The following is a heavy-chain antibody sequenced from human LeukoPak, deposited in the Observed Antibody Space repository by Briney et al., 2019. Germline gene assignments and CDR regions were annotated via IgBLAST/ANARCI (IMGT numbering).Heavy chain of an antibody. CDR2: SSGYNGNT. V-gene: IGHV1-18*01. J-gene: IGHJ5*02. CDR3: ARAPRLSAAGTKKKENWFDP. Sequence: ASVKVSCKASGYTFTSYSISWVRQAPGQRLEGMGWSSGYNGNTNDAQKLQGRVTMTTDTSTSTAYMELRSLRSDDTAVYYCARAPRLSAAGTKKKENWFDPWGQGTLVTVSS. CDR1: GYTFTSYS. D-gene: IGHD6-13*01.